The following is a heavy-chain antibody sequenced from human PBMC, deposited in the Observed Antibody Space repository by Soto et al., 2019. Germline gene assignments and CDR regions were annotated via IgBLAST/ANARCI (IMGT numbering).Heavy chain of an antibody. CDR1: GFTFSYFA. CDR3: ARKRGGGDRSGY. D-gene: IGHD3-16*01. V-gene: IGHV3-21*01. CDR2: FSSSSSYI. J-gene: IGHJ4*02. Sequence: EVQLVESGGGLVKPGGSLRLSCATSGFTFSYFAMNWVRQAPGKGLEWVSSFSSSSSYIYYADSVKGRFTISRDNAKNALYLQMDSLRAEDTAVYYCARKRGGGDRSGYWGQGTLVTVSS.